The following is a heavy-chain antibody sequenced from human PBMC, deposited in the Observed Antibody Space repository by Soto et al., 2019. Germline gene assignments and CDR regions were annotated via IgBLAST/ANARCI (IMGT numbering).Heavy chain of an antibody. CDR2: ISPDGSNA. V-gene: IGHV3-30-3*01. J-gene: IGHJ3*02. Sequence: QVQLVESGGDVVQPGRSLRLSCAASGSTFSSYAIHWVRQAPGKGLEWVAHISPDGSNAYYADSVKGRFTVSRDNAKNTVYLQMNSLRAEDTAVYYCARGPSHGAFDIWGQGTMVTVSS. CDR1: GSTFSSYA. CDR3: ARGPSHGAFDI.